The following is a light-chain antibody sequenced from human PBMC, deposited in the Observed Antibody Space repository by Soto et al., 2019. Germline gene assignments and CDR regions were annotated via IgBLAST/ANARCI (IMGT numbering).Light chain of an antibody. CDR2: YDD. V-gene: IGLV1-36*01. CDR1: SSNIGNNV. CDR3: AAWDDSLNGYV. J-gene: IGLJ1*01. Sequence: QSVLTQPPSVSDAPRQRVTISCSGSSSNIGNNVVNWYQQVPGKAPKLLIYYDDLLPSGVSDRFSGSKSSTSASLAISGLQSEDEADYYCAAWDDSLNGYVFGTGTKVTVL.